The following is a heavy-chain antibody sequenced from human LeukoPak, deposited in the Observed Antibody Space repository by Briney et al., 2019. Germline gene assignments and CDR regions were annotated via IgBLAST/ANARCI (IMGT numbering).Heavy chain of an antibody. CDR1: GGSISSGSYY. J-gene: IGHJ3*02. D-gene: IGHD1-7*01. Sequence: PSETLSLTCTVSGGSISSGSYYWSWIRQPAGKGLEWIGRIYTSGSTNYNPSLKSRVTISVDTSKNQFSLKLSSVTAADTAVYYCARGVTGTLVYAFDIWGQGTMVTVSS. CDR3: ARGVTGTLVYAFDI. CDR2: IYTSGST. V-gene: IGHV4-61*02.